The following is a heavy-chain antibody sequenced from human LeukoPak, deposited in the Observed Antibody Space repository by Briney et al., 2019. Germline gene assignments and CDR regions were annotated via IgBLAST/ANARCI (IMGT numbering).Heavy chain of an antibody. Sequence: GRSLRLSCAASGFTFSNYVMHWVRQAPGMGQEWVAVIWFDGSKKYYADSVKGRFTISRDNSKNTLYLQMNSLRAEDTAVYYCAKGPYGSGSYYYYYYMDVWGKGTTVTVSS. CDR2: IWFDGSKK. D-gene: IGHD3-10*01. CDR3: AKGPYGSGSYYYYYYMDV. J-gene: IGHJ6*03. CDR1: GFTFSNYV. V-gene: IGHV3-33*06.